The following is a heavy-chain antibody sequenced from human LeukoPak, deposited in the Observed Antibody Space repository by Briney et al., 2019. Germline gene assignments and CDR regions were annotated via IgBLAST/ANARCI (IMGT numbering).Heavy chain of an antibody. Sequence: SETLSLTCTVSGGSISSYYWSWIRQPPGKGLEWIGYIYYSGSTNYNPSLKSRVTISVDTSKNQFSLKLSSVTAADTAVYYCARGGVLLHFDPWGQGTLVTVSS. CDR2: IYYSGST. V-gene: IGHV4-59*01. J-gene: IGHJ5*02. CDR1: GGSISSYY. CDR3: ARGGVLLHFDP. D-gene: IGHD3-10*01.